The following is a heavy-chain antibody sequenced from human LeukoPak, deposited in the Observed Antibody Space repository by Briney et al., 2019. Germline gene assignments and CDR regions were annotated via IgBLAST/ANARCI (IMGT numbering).Heavy chain of an antibody. CDR1: GGSISSYY. D-gene: IGHD6-19*01. CDR3: ARWAVASQGGFDY. V-gene: IGHV4-4*09. J-gene: IGHJ4*02. CDR2: IYASGST. Sequence: SETLSLTCTVSGGSISSYYWSWIRQPPRKGLEWIGYIYASGSTNYNPSLKSRVTISVDTSKNQFSLKLSSVTAADTAVYYCARWAVASQGGFDYWGQGTLVTVSS.